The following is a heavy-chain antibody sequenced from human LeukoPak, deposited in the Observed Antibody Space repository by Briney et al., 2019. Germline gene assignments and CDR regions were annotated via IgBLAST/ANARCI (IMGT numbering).Heavy chain of an antibody. CDR1: GYRFTSYG. D-gene: IGHD1-26*01. CDR2: ISPYNGKT. Sequence: ASVKVSCKASGYRFTSYGINWVRQAPGQGLEWMGWISPYNGKTNYTQKLQDRVTVTTDTSTSTAYMELSSLRSEDTAVYYCARASGSPRGGYYYYMDVWGKGTTVTVSS. CDR3: ARASGSPRGGYYYYMDV. J-gene: IGHJ6*03. V-gene: IGHV1-18*01.